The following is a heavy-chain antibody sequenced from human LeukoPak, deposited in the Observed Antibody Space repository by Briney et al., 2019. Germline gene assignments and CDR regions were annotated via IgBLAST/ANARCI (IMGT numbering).Heavy chain of an antibody. CDR3: ARDRGSSGWADY. CDR2: ISYDGSNK. CDR1: GFTFSSYA. D-gene: IGHD6-19*01. J-gene: IGHJ4*02. V-gene: IGHV3-30-3*01. Sequence: GGSLRLSCAASGFTFSSYAMHWVRQAPGKGLEWVAVISYDGSNKYYADSVKGRFTISRDNSKNTLYLQMNSLRAEDTAVYYCARDRGSSGWADYWGQGTLVTVSS.